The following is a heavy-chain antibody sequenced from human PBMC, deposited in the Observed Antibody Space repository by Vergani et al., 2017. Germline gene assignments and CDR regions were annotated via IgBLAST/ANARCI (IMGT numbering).Heavy chain of an antibody. CDR1: GGSISSHY. V-gene: IGHV4-59*11. J-gene: IGHJ6*02. Sequence: QVQLQESGPGLVKPSETLSLTCTVSGGSISSHYWSWIRQPPGKGLEWIGYIYYSGSTNYNPSLKSRVTISVDTAKNQFSLKLSHVTAADTAVYYCARQYCSSTSCYGNFILDYYYGMDVWGQGP. D-gene: IGHD2-2*01. CDR2: IYYSGST. CDR3: ARQYCSSTSCYGNFILDYYYGMDV.